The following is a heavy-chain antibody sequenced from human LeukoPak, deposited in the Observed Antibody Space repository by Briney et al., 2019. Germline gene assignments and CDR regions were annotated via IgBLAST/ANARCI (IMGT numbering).Heavy chain of an antibody. CDR3: ARSRAYDYHFDN. Sequence: SETLSLTCTVSGVSISSYYWSWIRQSPGKGLEWIGYIFYSGSTNYNPSLKSRVTISVDTSKNQFSLKLTSVTAADTAAYYCARSRAYDYHFDNWGQGTLVTVSS. V-gene: IGHV4-59*01. CDR1: GVSISSYY. D-gene: IGHD5-12*01. CDR2: IFYSGST. J-gene: IGHJ4*02.